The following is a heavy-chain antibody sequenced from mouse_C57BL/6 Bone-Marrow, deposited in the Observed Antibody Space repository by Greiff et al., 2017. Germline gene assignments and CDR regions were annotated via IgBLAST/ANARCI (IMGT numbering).Heavy chain of an antibody. J-gene: IGHJ3*01. CDR1: GFTFSSYG. CDR2: ISSGGSYT. CDR3: AIMITTFAY. D-gene: IGHD2-4*01. V-gene: IGHV5-6*01. Sequence: EVMLVESGGDLVKPGGSLKLSCAASGFTFSSYGMSWVRQTPDKRLEWVATISSGGSYTYYPDSVKGRFTISRDNAKNTLYLQMSSLKSEDTAMYYCAIMITTFAYWGQGTLVNVSA.